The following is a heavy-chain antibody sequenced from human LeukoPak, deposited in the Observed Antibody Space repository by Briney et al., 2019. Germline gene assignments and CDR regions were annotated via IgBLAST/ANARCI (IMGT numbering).Heavy chain of an antibody. Sequence: GGSLRLSCPASGFTFSSYDMHWARHATGKGLEWVSAIGTAGDTYYPGSVKGRFTISRENAKNSLYLQMNSLRAGETAVYYCARGGTVTSSSWSGGAFDIWGQGTMVTVSS. CDR2: IGTAGDT. CDR1: GFTFSSYD. J-gene: IGHJ3*02. D-gene: IGHD6-13*01. CDR3: ARGGTVTSSSWSGGAFDI. V-gene: IGHV3-13*01.